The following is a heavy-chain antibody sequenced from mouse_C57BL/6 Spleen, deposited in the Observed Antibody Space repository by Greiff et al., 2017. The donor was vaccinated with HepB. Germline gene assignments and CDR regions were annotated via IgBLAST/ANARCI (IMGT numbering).Heavy chain of an antibody. CDR1: GYAFTNYL. Sequence: VQLQQSGAELVRPGTSVKVSCKASGYAFTNYLIEWVKQRPGQGLEWIGAINPGSGGTNYNEKFKGEATLTADKSSSTAYMQLSSLTSEDSSVYFCARGGTGPHYYAMDYWGQGTSVTVSS. D-gene: IGHD4-1*01. CDR3: ARGGTGPHYYAMDY. CDR2: INPGSGGT. V-gene: IGHV1-54*01. J-gene: IGHJ4*01.